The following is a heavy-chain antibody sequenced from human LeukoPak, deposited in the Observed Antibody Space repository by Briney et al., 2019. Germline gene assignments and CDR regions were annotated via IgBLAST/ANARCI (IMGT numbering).Heavy chain of an antibody. CDR2: IYYSGST. D-gene: IGHD6-13*01. CDR3: ARDKGIAGFDY. Sequence: SETLSLTCTVSGGSISSYYWSWIRRPPGKGLEWIGYIYYSGSTNYNPSLKSRVTISVDTSKNQFSLKLSSVTAADTAVYYCARDKGIAGFDYWGQGTLVTVSS. J-gene: IGHJ4*02. CDR1: GGSISSYY. V-gene: IGHV4-59*01.